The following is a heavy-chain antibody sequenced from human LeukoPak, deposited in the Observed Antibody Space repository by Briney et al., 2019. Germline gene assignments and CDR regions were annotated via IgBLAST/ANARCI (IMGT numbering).Heavy chain of an antibody. CDR2: INPGGSFT. CDR3: VRSDCDGGCQGRAYHFDY. J-gene: IGHJ4*02. CDR1: GYTFTSHY. V-gene: IGHV1-46*01. D-gene: IGHD2-21*01. Sequence: ASVKVSCKASGYTFTSHYTHWVRQAPGQGLEWMGIINPGGSFTNYAQKFQGRLTMASDTSTTMLYTVLSSQRSEDTAVYYCVRSDCDGGCQGRAYHFDYWGQGTLVTVSS.